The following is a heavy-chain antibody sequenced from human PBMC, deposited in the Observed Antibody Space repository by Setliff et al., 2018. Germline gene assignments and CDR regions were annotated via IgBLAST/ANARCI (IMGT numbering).Heavy chain of an antibody. Sequence: SETLSLTCTVSGGSISDYYWSWIRQAPGKGLEWIGYIYYGGSTNYNPSLNSRVAISVDTSENQFSLRLNSVTAADTAVYYCARSSLLSEQQSDAFDIWGQGTMVTVSS. V-gene: IGHV4-59*01. CDR1: GGSISDYY. CDR3: ARSSLLSEQQSDAFDI. J-gene: IGHJ3*02. CDR2: IYYGGST. D-gene: IGHD6-13*01.